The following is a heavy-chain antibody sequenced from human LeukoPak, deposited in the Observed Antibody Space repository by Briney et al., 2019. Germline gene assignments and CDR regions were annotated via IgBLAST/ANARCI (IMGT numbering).Heavy chain of an antibody. J-gene: IGHJ6*02. CDR2: ISYDGSNK. CDR3: ARDSLLGNDYYYGMDV. Sequence: PGGSLRLSCAASGFTFSSYAMHWVRQAPGKGLEWVAVISYDGSNKYYADSVKGRFTISRDNSKNTLYLQMNSLRAEDTAVYYCARDSLLGNDYYYGMDVWGQGTTVTVS. D-gene: IGHD2/OR15-2a*01. V-gene: IGHV3-30*14. CDR1: GFTFSSYA.